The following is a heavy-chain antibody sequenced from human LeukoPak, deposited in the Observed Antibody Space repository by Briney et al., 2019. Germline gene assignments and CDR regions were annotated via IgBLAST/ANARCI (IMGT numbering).Heavy chain of an antibody. CDR3: ARARYYGSGSYYDLFASYYYYGMDV. Sequence: GGSLRLSCAASGFTFSDYYMSWIRQAPGKGLEWVPYISSSSSYTNYADSVKGRFTISRDNAKNSLYLQMNSLRAEDTAVYYCARARYYGSGSYYDLFASYYYYGMDVWGQGTTVTVSS. J-gene: IGHJ6*02. V-gene: IGHV3-11*06. CDR2: ISSSSSYT. CDR1: GFTFSDYY. D-gene: IGHD3-10*01.